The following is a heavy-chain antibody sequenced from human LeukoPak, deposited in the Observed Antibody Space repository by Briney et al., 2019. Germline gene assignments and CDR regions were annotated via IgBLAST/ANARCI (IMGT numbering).Heavy chain of an antibody. Sequence: GGSLRLSCAASGFTFSSYWMSWVRQAPGKGLEWVANIKQDGSEKYYVDSVKGRFTISRDNAKNSLYLQMNSLRAEDTALYYCAKGNQQLVLSPFDYWGQGTLVTVSS. CDR2: IKQDGSEK. V-gene: IGHV3-7*03. D-gene: IGHD6-13*01. J-gene: IGHJ4*02. CDR1: GFTFSSYW. CDR3: AKGNQQLVLSPFDY.